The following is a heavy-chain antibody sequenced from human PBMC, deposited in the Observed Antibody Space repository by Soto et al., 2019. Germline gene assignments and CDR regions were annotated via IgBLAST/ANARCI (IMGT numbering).Heavy chain of an antibody. J-gene: IGHJ6*02. CDR1: GCTFSVHS. V-gene: IGHV3-64D*06. CDR2: ITEKASYT. D-gene: IGHD2-21*01. CDR3: EDGGYCDGERRPGELYYYYYGMDV. Sequence: PGVTLRLSCSASGCTFSVHSMHWVRQAPGKGLEQVSSITEKASYTYYADSVKGRFTVSRDHSRSTLYLPMSHLRPEDTSIYYCEDGGYCDGERRPGELYYYYYGMDVWGQGTTVTVSS.